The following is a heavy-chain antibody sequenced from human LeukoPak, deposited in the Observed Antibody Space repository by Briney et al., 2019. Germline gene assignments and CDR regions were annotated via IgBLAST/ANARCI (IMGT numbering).Heavy chain of an antibody. CDR3: ARTKQLVRGNYYYYYYMDV. V-gene: IGHV5-51*01. J-gene: IGHJ6*03. Sequence: GESLKISCKGSGYSLTSYWIGWVRQMPGKGLEWMGIIYPGDSDTRYSPSFQGQVTISADKSISTAYLQWSSLKASDTAMYYCARTKQLVRGNYYYYYYMDVWGKGTTVTVSS. CDR2: IYPGDSDT. D-gene: IGHD6-6*01. CDR1: GYSLTSYW.